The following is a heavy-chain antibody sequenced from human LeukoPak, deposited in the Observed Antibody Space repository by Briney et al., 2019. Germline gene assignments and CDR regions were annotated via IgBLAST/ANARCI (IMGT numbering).Heavy chain of an antibody. CDR3: ARDRDGYNY. V-gene: IGHV3-74*01. D-gene: IGHD5-24*01. Sequence: PGGSLILSCAASGFTFSNSLMHWVRQVPGKRLVWVARIDTDGSTTHYADSVKGRFTISRDNAKNTLYLQMNSLRAEDTAVYYCARDRDGYNYWGQGTLVTVSS. CDR1: GFTFSNSL. J-gene: IGHJ4*02. CDR2: IDTDGSTT.